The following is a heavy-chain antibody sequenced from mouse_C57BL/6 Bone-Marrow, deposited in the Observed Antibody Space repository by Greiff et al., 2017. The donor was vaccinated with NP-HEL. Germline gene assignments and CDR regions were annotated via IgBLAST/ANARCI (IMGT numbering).Heavy chain of an antibody. CDR1: GYAFSSSW. D-gene: IGHD1-1*01. CDR2: IYPGDGDT. J-gene: IGHJ3*01. V-gene: IGHV1-82*01. CDR3: ARNYYGIAY. Sequence: VQLQQSGPELVKPGASVKISCKASGYAFSSSWMNWVKQRPGKGLEWIGRIYPGDGDTNYNVKFKGKATLTADKSSSTAYMQLSSLTSEDSAVYYCARNYYGIAYGGLGTLVTVSA.